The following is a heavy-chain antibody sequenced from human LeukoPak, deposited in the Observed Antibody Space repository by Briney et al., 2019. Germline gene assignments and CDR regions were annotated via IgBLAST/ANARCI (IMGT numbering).Heavy chain of an antibody. CDR3: ARQGPDYYDSSGYYYLLSN. D-gene: IGHD3-22*01. CDR2: IDPSDSYT. V-gene: IGHV5-10-1*01. CDR1: GYSFTSYW. Sequence: GESLKISCKGSGYSFTSYWICWVRQMPGKGLEWMGRIDPSDSYTNYSPSFQGHVTISADKSISTAYLQWSSLKASDTAMYYCARQGPDYYDSSGYYYLLSNWGQGTLVTVSS. J-gene: IGHJ4*02.